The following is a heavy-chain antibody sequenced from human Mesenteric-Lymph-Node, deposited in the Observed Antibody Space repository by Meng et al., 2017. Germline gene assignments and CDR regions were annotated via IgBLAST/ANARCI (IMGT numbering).Heavy chain of an antibody. J-gene: IGHJ4*02. CDR2: IYYSGST. V-gene: IGHV4-39*07. CDR1: GGSVSSGSYY. Sequence: SETLSLTCTVSGGSVSSGSYYWSWIRQPPGKGLEWIGSIYYSGSTYYNPSLKSRVTISVDTSKNQFSLKLSSVTAADTAVYYCARDREPYCSGGSCYEGHYFDYWGQGTLVTVSS. D-gene: IGHD2-15*01. CDR3: ARDREPYCSGGSCYEGHYFDY.